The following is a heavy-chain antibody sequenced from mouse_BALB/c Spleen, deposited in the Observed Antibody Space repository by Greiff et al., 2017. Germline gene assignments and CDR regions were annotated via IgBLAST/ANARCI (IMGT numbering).Heavy chain of an antibody. D-gene: IGHD1-1*01. J-gene: IGHJ1*01. CDR2: ISSGGST. CDR1: GFTFSSYA. CDR3: ARLLLRSWYFDV. Sequence: EVNLVESGGGLVKPGGSLKLSCAASGFTFSSYAMSWVRQTPEKRLEWVASISSGGSTYYPDSVKGRFTISRDNARNILYLQMSSLRSEDTAMYYCARLLLRSWYFDVWGAGTTVTVSS. V-gene: IGHV5-6-5*01.